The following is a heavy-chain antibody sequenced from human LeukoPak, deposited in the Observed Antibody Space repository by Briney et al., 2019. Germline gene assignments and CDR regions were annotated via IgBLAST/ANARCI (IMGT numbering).Heavy chain of an antibody. D-gene: IGHD4-17*01. CDR3: AKHKENYGDSWLDDS. Sequence: QAGGSLRLSCAASGFTFSSFAMSWVRQAPGQGLEWVSAIRGSGGSTNYADSVKGRFTISRDNSKNMLYLQMNSLRAEDTAVYYCAKHKENYGDSWLDDSWGQGTLVTVSS. V-gene: IGHV3-23*01. CDR1: GFTFSSFA. J-gene: IGHJ5*01. CDR2: IRGSGGST.